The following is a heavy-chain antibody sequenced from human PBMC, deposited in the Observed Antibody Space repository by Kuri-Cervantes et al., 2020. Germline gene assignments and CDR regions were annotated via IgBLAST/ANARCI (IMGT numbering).Heavy chain of an antibody. CDR3: ARMAGPRAFDI. CDR2: MNDSGSA. Sequence: SETLSLTCAVYGGSFSGYYWSWNRQPPGKGLEWIGEMNDSGSANYNPSLKSRVTISVDTSKNQFSLKLSSVTAADTAVYYCARMAGPRAFDIWGQGTMVTVSS. D-gene: IGHD5-24*01. CDR1: GGSFSGYY. V-gene: IGHV4-34*01. J-gene: IGHJ3*02.